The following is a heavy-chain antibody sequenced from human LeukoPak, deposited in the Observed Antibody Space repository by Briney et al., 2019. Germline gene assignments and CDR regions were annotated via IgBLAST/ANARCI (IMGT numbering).Heavy chain of an antibody. CDR1: GFTFSGAW. Sequence: PGGSLRLSCAASGFTFSGAWMHWVRQAPGKGLMWVSRINDDGSSTRHADSVKGRFTISRDNAKNTLYLQMNSLRAEDTAVYYCAKEAAAADFDYWGQGTLVTVSP. V-gene: IGHV3-74*01. CDR2: INDDGSST. CDR3: AKEAAAADFDY. D-gene: IGHD6-13*01. J-gene: IGHJ4*02.